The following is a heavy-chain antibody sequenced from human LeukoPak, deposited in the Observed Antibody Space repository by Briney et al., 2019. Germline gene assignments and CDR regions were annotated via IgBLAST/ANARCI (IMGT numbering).Heavy chain of an antibody. CDR3: AKEVATDSGYDVPSDY. Sequence: GGSLRLSCAASGFSFGDYYMSWIRQAPGKGLELVSYISGAGSIIYNIDSVKGRFTISRDNAKNSLYLQMNSLRVEDTALYYCAKEVATDSGYDVPSDYWGQGILVTVSS. D-gene: IGHD5-12*01. CDR2: ISGAGSII. J-gene: IGHJ4*02. V-gene: IGHV3-11*01. CDR1: GFSFGDYY.